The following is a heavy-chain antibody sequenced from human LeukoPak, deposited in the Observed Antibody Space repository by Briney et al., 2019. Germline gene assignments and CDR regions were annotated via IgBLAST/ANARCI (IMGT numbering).Heavy chain of an antibody. J-gene: IGHJ4*02. CDR2: HYYTGRI. CDR3: ARQIAVAGKAGFDY. D-gene: IGHD6-19*01. CDR1: GGSINGSSYC. V-gene: IGHV4-39*07. Sequence: SETLSLTCTVSGGSINGSSYCWAWLRQSPGKGLEWIGSHYYTGRIYHNPSLNSRVTISLDTSKNQFSLQLSSVTAADTAVYYCARQIAVAGKAGFDYWGQGTLVTVS.